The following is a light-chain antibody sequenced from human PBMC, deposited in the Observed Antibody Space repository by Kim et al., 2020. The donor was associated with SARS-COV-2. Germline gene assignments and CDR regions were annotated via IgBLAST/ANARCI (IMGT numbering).Light chain of an antibody. CDR3: QSADSSGTWL. Sequence: VSPGQTARITCSGDALPKQYAYWYQQKPGQAPVLVIYKDSERPSGIPERFSGSSTGTTVTLTISGVQAEDEDDYYCQSADSSGTWLFGGGTQLTVL. V-gene: IGLV3-25*03. J-gene: IGLJ3*02. CDR2: KDS. CDR1: ALPKQY.